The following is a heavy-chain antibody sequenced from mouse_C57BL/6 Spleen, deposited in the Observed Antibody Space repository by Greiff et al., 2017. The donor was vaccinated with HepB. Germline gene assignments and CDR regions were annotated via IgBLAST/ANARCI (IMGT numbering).Heavy chain of an antibody. CDR2: ISGGGGNT. J-gene: IGHJ3*01. CDR1: GFTFSSYT. V-gene: IGHV5-9*01. Sequence: EVMLVESGGGLVKPGGSLKLSCAASGFTFSSYTMSWVRQTPEKRLEWVATISGGGGNTYYPDSVKGRFTISRDNAKNTLYLQMSSLRSEDTALYYCARLGGAYYGYVGFAYWGQGTLVTVSA. CDR3: ARLGGAYYGYVGFAY. D-gene: IGHD2-9*01.